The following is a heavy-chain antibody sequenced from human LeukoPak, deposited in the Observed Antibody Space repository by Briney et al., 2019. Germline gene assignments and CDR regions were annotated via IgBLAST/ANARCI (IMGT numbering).Heavy chain of an antibody. CDR2: IYYSGST. CDR3: ARDLGGDY. CDR1: GGSISSYY. D-gene: IGHD3-16*01. V-gene: IGHV4-59*01. J-gene: IGHJ4*02. Sequence: SETLSLTCSVSGGSISSYYWSWIRQPPGKGLEWIGYIYYSGSTNYNPSLKSRVTISVDTSKNQFSLKLTSVTAADTAVYYCARDLGGDYWGQGTLVTVSS.